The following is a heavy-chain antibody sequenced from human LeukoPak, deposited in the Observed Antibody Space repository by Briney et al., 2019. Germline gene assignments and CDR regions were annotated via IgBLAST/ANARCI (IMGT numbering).Heavy chain of an antibody. Sequence: PSETLSLTCTVSGYSISSGYYWGWIRQPPGKGLEWIGSIYYSGSTYYNPSLKSRVTISVDTSKNQFSLKLSSVTAADTAVYYCARHIKAWIAAAGTFYYYYYMDVWDKGTTVTISS. CDR2: IYYSGST. V-gene: IGHV4-38-2*02. CDR1: GYSISSGYY. CDR3: ARHIKAWIAAAGTFYYYYYMDV. J-gene: IGHJ6*03. D-gene: IGHD6-13*01.